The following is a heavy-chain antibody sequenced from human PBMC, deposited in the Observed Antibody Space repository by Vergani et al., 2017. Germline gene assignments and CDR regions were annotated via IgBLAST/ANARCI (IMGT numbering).Heavy chain of an antibody. D-gene: IGHD4-17*01. CDR3: ATFLSGRGGYGDYLGMDV. J-gene: IGHJ6*02. V-gene: IGHV1-69-2*01. CDR2: VDPEDGET. CDR1: GYTFTDYY. Sequence: EVQLVQSGAEVKKPGATVKISCKVSGYTFTDYYMHWVQQAPGKGLEWMGLVDPEDGETIYAEKFQGRVTITADTSTDTAYMELSSLRSEDTAVYYCATFLSGRGGYGDYLGMDVWGQGTTVTVSS.